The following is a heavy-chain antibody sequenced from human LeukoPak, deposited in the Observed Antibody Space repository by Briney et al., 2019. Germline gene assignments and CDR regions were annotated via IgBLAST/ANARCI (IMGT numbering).Heavy chain of an antibody. V-gene: IGHV3-30*02. Sequence: GGSLRLSCAASGFTFSGYGMHWVRQAPGKELEWVAFIRHDGTNKYYADSVKGRFTISRDNSKNTLYLQMNSLRAEDTALYYCAKGYSSSWSYPLDALDIWGQGTMVTVSS. D-gene: IGHD6-13*01. J-gene: IGHJ3*02. CDR2: IRHDGTNK. CDR1: GFTFSGYG. CDR3: AKGYSSSWSYPLDALDI.